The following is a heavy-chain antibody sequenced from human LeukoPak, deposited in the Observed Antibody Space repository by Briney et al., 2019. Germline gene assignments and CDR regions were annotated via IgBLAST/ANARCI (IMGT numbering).Heavy chain of an antibody. CDR2: INARGDT. D-gene: IGHD2-2*01. CDR1: GWSFNDYY. V-gene: IGHV4-34*01. CDR3: ARGQVPAARGYNWFDP. J-gene: IGHJ5*02. Sequence: SETLSLTCAVYGWSFNDYYWNWIRQPPGKGLEWIGEINARGDTNFNPSLKSRVTISVDTSKSQFSLRLTSMIAADTAVYYCARGQVPAARGYNWFDPWGQGTLVTVS.